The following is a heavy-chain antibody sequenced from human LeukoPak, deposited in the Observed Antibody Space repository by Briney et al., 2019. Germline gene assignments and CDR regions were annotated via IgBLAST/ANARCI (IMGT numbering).Heavy chain of an antibody. D-gene: IGHD5-12*01. V-gene: IGHV3-48*01. CDR2: IGISSGNT. CDR1: GFNFIDYS. J-gene: IGHJ4*01. Sequence: PGGSLRLSCAASGFNFIDYSMNWVRQAPGKGLEWISYIGISSGNTKYADSVKGRFTISRDKASNSLYLQMNSLRVEDTAMYYCARDHRYAFDNWGHGTLVTVSS. CDR3: ARDHRYAFDN.